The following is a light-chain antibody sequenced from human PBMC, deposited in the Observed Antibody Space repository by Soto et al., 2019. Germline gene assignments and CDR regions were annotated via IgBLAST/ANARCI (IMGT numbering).Light chain of an antibody. Sequence: QPVLTQSPSASASLGASVKLTCTLSSGHSSYAIAWHQQQPEKGPRYLMKLNSDGSHSKGDGLPDRFSGSSSGAERYLTISCLQSEDEADYYCQTWGTGIQVFGGGTQLTVL. CDR3: QTWGTGIQV. CDR2: LNSDGSH. J-gene: IGLJ2*01. V-gene: IGLV4-69*01. CDR1: SGHSSYA.